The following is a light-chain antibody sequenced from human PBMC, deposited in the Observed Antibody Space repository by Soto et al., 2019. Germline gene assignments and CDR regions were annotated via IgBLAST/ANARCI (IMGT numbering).Light chain of an antibody. Sequence: EIVLTQSSATLSLSPGERATLSCRASQSVTSNAIAWYQQKPGQAPRLLIYGVSSMATGIPDRFSGSGSGTDFTLTISSLEPEDFAVYYRQQRSKWPLTVGGGTKVEIK. CDR3: QQRSKWPLT. J-gene: IGKJ4*01. CDR1: QSVTSN. CDR2: GVS. V-gene: IGKV3-11*01.